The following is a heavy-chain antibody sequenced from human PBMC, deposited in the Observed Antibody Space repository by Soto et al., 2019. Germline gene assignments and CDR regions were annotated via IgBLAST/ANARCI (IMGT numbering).Heavy chain of an antibody. CDR1: GFTFGDYA. CDR3: TRDDGGMDDHDAFDI. D-gene: IGHD2-15*01. V-gene: IGHV3-49*03. CDR2: IRSKASGGTT. J-gene: IGHJ3*02. Sequence: GGSLRLSCTASGFTFGDYAMSWFRQAPGKGLEWVGFIRSKASGGTTEYAASVKGRFTISRDDSKSIAYLQMNSLKTEDTAVYYCTRDDGGMDDHDAFDIWGQGTMVTVSS.